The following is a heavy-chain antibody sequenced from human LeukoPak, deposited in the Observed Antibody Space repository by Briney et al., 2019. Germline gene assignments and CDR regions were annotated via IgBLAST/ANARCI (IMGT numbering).Heavy chain of an antibody. D-gene: IGHD1-1*01. Sequence: PSETLSLTCTVSGGSVSSGSYYWSWIRQPPGKGLEWIGYIYYSGSTNSNPSLKSRVTISVDTSKNQFSLKLSSVTAADTAVYYCARSSLERRTFFDYWGQGTLVTVSS. CDR1: GGSVSSGSYY. J-gene: IGHJ4*02. CDR2: IYYSGST. CDR3: ARSSLERRTFFDY. V-gene: IGHV4-61*01.